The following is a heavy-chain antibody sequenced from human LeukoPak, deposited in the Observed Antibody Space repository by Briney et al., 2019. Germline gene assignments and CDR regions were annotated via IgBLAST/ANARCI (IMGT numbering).Heavy chain of an antibody. Sequence: SETLSLTCTVSGGSISSYYWSWIRQPPGKGLEWIGYIYYSGSTNYNPSLKSRVTISVDTSKNQFSLKLSSVTAADTAVYYCARNVEMATIVSPDFDYWGQGTLVTVSS. V-gene: IGHV4-59*08. CDR2: IYYSGST. D-gene: IGHD5-24*01. CDR1: GGSISSYY. J-gene: IGHJ4*02. CDR3: ARNVEMATIVSPDFDY.